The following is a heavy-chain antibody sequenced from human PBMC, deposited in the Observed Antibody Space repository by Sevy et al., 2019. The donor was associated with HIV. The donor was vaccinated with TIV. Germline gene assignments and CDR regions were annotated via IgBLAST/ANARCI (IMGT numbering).Heavy chain of an antibody. Sequence: SETLSLTCTVSGGSISSYYWSWIRQPPGKGLEWIGYIYYSGSTNYNPSLKSRVTISVDTSKNQFSLKLSSVTAADTAVYYCAREYQGGLDYRGQGTLVTVSS. CDR2: IYYSGST. CDR3: AREYQGGLDY. V-gene: IGHV4-59*01. J-gene: IGHJ4*02. D-gene: IGHD2-15*01. CDR1: GGSISSYY.